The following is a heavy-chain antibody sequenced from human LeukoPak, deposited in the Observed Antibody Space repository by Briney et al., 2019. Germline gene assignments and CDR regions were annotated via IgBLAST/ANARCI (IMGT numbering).Heavy chain of an antibody. J-gene: IGHJ4*02. V-gene: IGHV2-5*01. CDR2: IYWNNDK. CDR3: AHTGVTVITPYYFDY. Sequence: SGPTLVNPTQTLTLTCTFSGFSLTTSGVGVGWIRQPPGKALEWLALIYWNNDKRYSPSLKSRLTITKHTSKNQVVLTMTNMDPVDTATYYCAHTGVTVITPYYFDYWGQGTLVTVSS. D-gene: IGHD4-23*01. CDR1: GFSLTTSGVG.